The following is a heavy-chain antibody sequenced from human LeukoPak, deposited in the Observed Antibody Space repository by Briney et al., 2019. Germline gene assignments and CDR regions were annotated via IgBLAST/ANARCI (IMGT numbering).Heavy chain of an antibody. CDR2: IYYSGST. Sequence: SETLSLTCTVSGGSISSGGYYWSWIRQHPGKGLEWIGYIYYSGSTYYNPSLKSRVTISVDTSKNQFSLKLSSVTAADTAVYYCARATPGELSSGMIVVVFDYWGQGTLVTVSS. J-gene: IGHJ4*02. V-gene: IGHV4-31*03. CDR3: ARATPGELSSGMIVVVFDY. CDR1: GGSISSGGYY. D-gene: IGHD3-22*01.